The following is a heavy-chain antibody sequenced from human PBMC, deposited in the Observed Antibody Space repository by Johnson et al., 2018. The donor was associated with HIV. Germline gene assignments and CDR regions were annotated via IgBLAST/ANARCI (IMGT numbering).Heavy chain of an antibody. CDR1: GFTFSNFA. CDR2: ISGSGGST. V-gene: IGHV3-23*04. J-gene: IGHJ3*02. Sequence: VQLVESGGGLVQPGGSLRLSCAASGFTFSNFAMSWVRQAPGKGLEWVSGISGSGGSTYYADSVKGRFSISRDNARNTMFVQMKSLRAEDTAVYYCAKEGADYNFWSGYSSNAFDIWGQGTMVTVSS. CDR3: AKEGADYNFWSGYSSNAFDI. D-gene: IGHD3-3*01.